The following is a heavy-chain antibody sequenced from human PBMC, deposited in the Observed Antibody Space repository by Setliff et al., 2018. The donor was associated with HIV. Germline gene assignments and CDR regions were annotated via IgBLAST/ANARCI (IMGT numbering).Heavy chain of an antibody. Sequence: PGGSLRLSCAASGFSISNNYMSWVRQAPGKGLEWVAVTYREYGAYYADSVRGRFTVSRDNAKNSVFLQMNRLRGEDTGVYYCARLGTARSFDIWGLGTLVTVSS. CDR1: GFSISNNY. D-gene: IGHD7-27*01. J-gene: IGHJ4*01. V-gene: IGHV3-53*01. CDR3: ARLGTARSFDI. CDR2: TYREYGA.